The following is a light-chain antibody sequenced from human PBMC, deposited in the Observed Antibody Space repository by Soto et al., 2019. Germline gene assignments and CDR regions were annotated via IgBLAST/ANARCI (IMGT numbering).Light chain of an antibody. CDR3: QQSYSTLT. CDR2: KAS. V-gene: IGKV1-5*03. J-gene: IGKJ4*01. CDR1: QSISSW. Sequence: DIQLTQSHSTLSASVGDRVTLTCRASQSISSWVAWYQQKPGKGPKLLIYKASHLESGVPSRFSGSGSGTEFTLTISSLQPGDFATYYCQQSYSTLTFGGGTKVDI.